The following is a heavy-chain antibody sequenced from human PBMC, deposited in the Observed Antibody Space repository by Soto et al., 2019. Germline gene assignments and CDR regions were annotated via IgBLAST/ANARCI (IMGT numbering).Heavy chain of an antibody. J-gene: IGHJ4*02. D-gene: IGHD1-1*01. Sequence: EVRLAESGGGLVQPGGSLRLSCVASGLSFSDYWIHWVRQAPGKGLIWVSGIRSGGDTDYADSVKGRFTISRDNAKNTVYMQMNNLRADDTAVNYCGRVDWNAGADWGQGTLVTVSS. CDR2: IRSGGDT. CDR1: GLSFSDYW. CDR3: GRVDWNAGAD. V-gene: IGHV3-74*01.